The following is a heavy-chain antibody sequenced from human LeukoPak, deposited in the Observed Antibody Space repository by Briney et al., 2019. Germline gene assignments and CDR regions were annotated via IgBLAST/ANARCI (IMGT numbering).Heavy chain of an antibody. CDR1: GFTSRSYT. Sequence: GGSLSLSSSASGFTSRSYTIIWIRQPPGKGLEWVSSISGGGGDTYYADSVKGRFTISRDNSKNTLCLQMNSLSAEDTAVYYRARDWPSGWQQLADYDDLDFWGQGTMVTVSS. V-gene: IGHV3-23*01. CDR2: ISGGGGDT. J-gene: IGHJ4*03. D-gene: IGHD6-13*01. CDR3: ARDWPSGWQQLADYDDLDF.